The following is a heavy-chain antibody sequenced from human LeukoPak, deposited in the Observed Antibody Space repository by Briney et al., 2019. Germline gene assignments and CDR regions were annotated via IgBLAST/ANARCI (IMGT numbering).Heavy chain of an antibody. J-gene: IGHJ3*02. Sequence: GSLRLSCAASGFTFSSYSMNWVRQAPGKGLEGVSSISSSSSYIYYADSVKGRFTISRDNAKNSLYLQMNSLRAEDTAVYYCARVDDYGDREGAFDIWGQGTMVTVSS. CDR2: ISSSSSYI. V-gene: IGHV3-21*01. CDR1: GFTFSSYS. CDR3: ARVDDYGDREGAFDI. D-gene: IGHD4-17*01.